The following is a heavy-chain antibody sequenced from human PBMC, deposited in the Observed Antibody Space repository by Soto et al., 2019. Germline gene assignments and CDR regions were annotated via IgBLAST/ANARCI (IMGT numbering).Heavy chain of an antibody. Sequence: SVKVSCKASGGTFSSYAISWVRQAPGQGLEWMGGIIPIFGTANYAQKFQGRVTITADESTSTAYMELSSVRSEDTAVYYCARAPDSYDSSGYYFDYWGQGTLVTVSS. CDR3: ARAPDSYDSSGYYFDY. D-gene: IGHD3-22*01. CDR2: IIPIFGTA. V-gene: IGHV1-69*13. CDR1: GGTFSSYA. J-gene: IGHJ4*02.